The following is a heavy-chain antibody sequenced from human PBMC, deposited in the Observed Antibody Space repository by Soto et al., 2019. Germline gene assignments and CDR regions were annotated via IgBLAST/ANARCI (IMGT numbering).Heavy chain of an antibody. CDR2: IIPILGIA. D-gene: IGHD2-2*01. Sequence: SVKVSCKASGGTFSSYTISWVRQAPGQGLEWMGRIIPILGIANYAQKFQGRVTITADKSTSTAYMELSSLRSEDTAVYYCAIPKLVVPAATDAFDIWGQGTMVTVSS. CDR3: AIPKLVVPAATDAFDI. CDR1: GGTFSSYT. V-gene: IGHV1-69*02. J-gene: IGHJ3*02.